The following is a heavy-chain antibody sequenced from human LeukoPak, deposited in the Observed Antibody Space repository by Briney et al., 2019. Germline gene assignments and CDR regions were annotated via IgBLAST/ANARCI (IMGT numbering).Heavy chain of an antibody. CDR2: IHYSGRT. J-gene: IGHJ2*01. V-gene: IGHV4-59*04. Sequence: PSETLSLTCTVSAGSISPDYWSWIRQPPGKGLQWIGYIHYSGRTDYNPSLQSRVTMSVDTSKNQFSLKLSSVTAADTAVYYCARTVVYWYFDLWGRGTLVTVSS. D-gene: IGHD3-22*01. CDR3: ARTVVYWYFDL. CDR1: AGSISPDY.